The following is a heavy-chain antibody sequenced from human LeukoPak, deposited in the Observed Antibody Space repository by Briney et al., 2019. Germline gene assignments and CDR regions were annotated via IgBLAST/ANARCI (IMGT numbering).Heavy chain of an antibody. CDR1: GFTFSSYW. J-gene: IGHJ4*02. CDR2: IKQDGSEK. CDR3: ARAMVRGVKIFDY. D-gene: IGHD3-10*01. Sequence: GGSLRLSCAASGFTFSSYWMSWVRQAPGKGLEWVANIKQDGSEKYYVDPVKGRFTISRDNAKNSLYLQMNSLRAEDTAVYYCARAMVRGVKIFDYWGQGTLVTVSS. V-gene: IGHV3-7*01.